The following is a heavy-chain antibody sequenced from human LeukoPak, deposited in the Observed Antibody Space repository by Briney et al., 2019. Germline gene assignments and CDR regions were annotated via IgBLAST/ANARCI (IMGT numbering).Heavy chain of an antibody. J-gene: IGHJ3*02. CDR2: INHSGST. V-gene: IGHV4-34*01. Sequence: PSETLSLTCAVYGGSFSGYYWSWIRQPPGKGLEWIGEINHSGSTNYNPSLKSRVTISVDTSKNQFSLKLSSVTAADTAVYYCARPRTPRSYKERGAFDIWGQGTMVTVSS. D-gene: IGHD1-26*01. CDR1: GGSFSGYY. CDR3: ARPRTPRSYKERGAFDI.